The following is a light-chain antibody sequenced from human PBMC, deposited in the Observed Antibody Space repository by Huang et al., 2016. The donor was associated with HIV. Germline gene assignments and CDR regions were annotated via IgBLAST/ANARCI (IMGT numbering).Light chain of an antibody. CDR2: DAS. CDR3: HQYGSTPLT. Sequence: EIVLTQTPATLSLSPGERVTLSCGASQRVIDNHLAWYQKKPGLAPRLLIYDASNRSIDIPDRFSGSGSGTDFTLTIDRLEPEDFAVYYCHQYGSTPLTFGGGTKVEI. J-gene: IGKJ4*01. V-gene: IGKV3D-20*01. CDR1: QRVIDNH.